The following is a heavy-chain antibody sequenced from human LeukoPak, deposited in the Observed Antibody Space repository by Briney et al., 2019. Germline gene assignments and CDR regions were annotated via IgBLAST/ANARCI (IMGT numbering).Heavy chain of an antibody. Sequence: SETLSLTRTDTGGSTTSTYWSCIRQPPRKGLEWIGHIYYSRSTNYNPSLKSRVTISVDTSKNQCSLKLSSVTAADTAVYYCARVQDATYYYDSSGDDAFDIWGQGTMVTVSS. CDR1: GGSTTSTY. J-gene: IGHJ3*02. CDR3: ARVQDATYYYDSSGDDAFDI. D-gene: IGHD3-22*01. CDR2: IYYSRST. V-gene: IGHV4-59*01.